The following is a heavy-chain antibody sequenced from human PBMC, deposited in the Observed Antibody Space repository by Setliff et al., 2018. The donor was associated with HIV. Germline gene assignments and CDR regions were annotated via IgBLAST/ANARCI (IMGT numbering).Heavy chain of an antibody. CDR1: GGTFSSYG. D-gene: IGHD2-2*01. Sequence: SVKVSCKTSGGTFSSYGISWVRQAPGQGLEWMGGIIPIFGTTNYAQGFQGRLTITADESTSTAYMELSSLRSEDTAMYYCARETGYCTTISCYELEVWGQGTLVTVSS. J-gene: IGHJ4*02. V-gene: IGHV1-69*13. CDR3: ARETGYCTTISCYELEV. CDR2: IIPIFGTT.